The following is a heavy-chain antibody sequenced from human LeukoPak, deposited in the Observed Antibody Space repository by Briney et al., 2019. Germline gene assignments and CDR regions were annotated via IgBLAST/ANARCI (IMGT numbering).Heavy chain of an antibody. J-gene: IGHJ4*02. D-gene: IGHD3-10*01. CDR2: IYHSGST. CDR3: AREGSTMVRGIITHPDF. CDR1: GGYIRSGGYF. V-gene: IGHV4-30-2*05. Sequence: SETLSLTCTVPGGYIRSGGYFWSWIRQPPGKGLEWVGHIYHSGSTSYNPSLKSRVTISVDTSKNQFSLNLTSVTAADTAMYYCAREGSTMVRGIITHPDFWGQGTLVIVSS.